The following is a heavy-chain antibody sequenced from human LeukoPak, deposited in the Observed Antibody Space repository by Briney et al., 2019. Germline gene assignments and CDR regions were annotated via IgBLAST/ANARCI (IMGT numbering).Heavy chain of an antibody. V-gene: IGHV4-30-4*08. CDR1: GGSISSGDYY. Sequence: SETLSLTCTVSGGSISSGDYYWSWIRQPPGKGLEWIGYIYYSGSTYYNPSLKSRVTISVDTSKSQFSLKLSSVTAADTAVYYCARGNTAMVSGWGQGTLVTVSS. J-gene: IGHJ4*02. CDR3: ARGNTAMVSG. D-gene: IGHD5-18*01. CDR2: IYYSGST.